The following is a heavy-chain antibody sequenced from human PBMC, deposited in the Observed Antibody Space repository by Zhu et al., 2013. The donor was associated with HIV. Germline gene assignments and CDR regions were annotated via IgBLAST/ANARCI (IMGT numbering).Heavy chain of an antibody. D-gene: IGHD2-2*01. CDR1: GGSFTDYS. Sequence: QVQLVQSGTEVKKPGSSVKVPCKASGGSFTDYSITWVRQAPGQGLEWMGTIVPIFGTTNHAQKFQGRVTITADKSTTAAYMELSSLRSEDTAVYYCARAGSCSSSTCIYYYYYYYMDVWGKGTTVTVSS. V-gene: IGHV1-69*06. J-gene: IGHJ6*03. CDR2: IVPIFGTT. CDR3: ARAGSCSSSTCIYYYYYYYMDV.